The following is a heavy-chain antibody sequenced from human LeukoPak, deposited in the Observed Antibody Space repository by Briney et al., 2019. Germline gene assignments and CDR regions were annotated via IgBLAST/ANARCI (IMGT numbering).Heavy chain of an antibody. CDR2: MYYTGST. CDR3: VRHSVGKKCGDFEY. J-gene: IGHJ4*02. Sequence: PSKTLRFPCSVSGGSVSSSNHCWGWIRQPPGKGLEGIASMYYTGSTNNNPSLTNLLTMSVDTSKNQFSLRVNSVTAADTAVYYCVRHSVGKKCGDFEYWGQGTLVTVSS. CDR1: GGSVSSSNHC. D-gene: IGHD1-26*01. V-gene: IGHV4-39*01.